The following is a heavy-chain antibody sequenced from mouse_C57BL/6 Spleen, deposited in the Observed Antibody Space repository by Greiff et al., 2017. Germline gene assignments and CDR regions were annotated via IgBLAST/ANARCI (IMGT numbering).Heavy chain of an antibody. J-gene: IGHJ4*01. CDR1: GYTFTSYW. CDR3: ARRTYYYYAMDY. CDR2: IDPSDSYT. D-gene: IGHD1-1*01. V-gene: IGHV1-50*01. Sequence: VQLQQPGAELVKPGASVKLSCKASGYTFTSYWMQWVKQRPGQGLEWIGEIDPSDSYTNYNQKFKGKATLTVDTSSSTAYMQLSSLTSEDSAVYYCARRTYYYYAMDYWGQGTSVTVSS.